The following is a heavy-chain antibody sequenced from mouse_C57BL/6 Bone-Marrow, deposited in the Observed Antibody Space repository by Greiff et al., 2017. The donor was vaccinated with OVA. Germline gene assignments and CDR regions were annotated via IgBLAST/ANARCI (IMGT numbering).Heavy chain of an antibody. V-gene: IGHV1-55*01. D-gene: IGHD2-5*01. CDR1: GYTFTSYW. Sequence: VQLQQPGAELVKPGASVKMSCKASGYTFTSYWLTWVKQRPGQGLEWIGDIYPGSGSTNYNEKFKSKATLTVDTSSSTAYMQLSSLTSEDSAVYYCARGDYSNPWFAYWGQGTLVTVSA. CDR3: ARGDYSNPWFAY. J-gene: IGHJ3*01. CDR2: IYPGSGST.